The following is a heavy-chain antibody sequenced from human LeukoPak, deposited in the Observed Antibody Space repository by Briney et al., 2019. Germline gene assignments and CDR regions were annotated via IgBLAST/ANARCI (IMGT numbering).Heavy chain of an antibody. CDR3: ARAPYTFDYYDSSGYFN. V-gene: IGHV1-24*01. D-gene: IGHD3-22*01. Sequence: GASVKVSCKVSGYTLTELSMHWVRQAPGKGLEWMGGFDPEDGETIYAQKFQGRVTMTEDTSTDTAYMELSSLRSEDTAVYYCARAPYTFDYYDSSGYFNWGQGTLVTVSS. J-gene: IGHJ4*02. CDR1: GYTLTELS. CDR2: FDPEDGET.